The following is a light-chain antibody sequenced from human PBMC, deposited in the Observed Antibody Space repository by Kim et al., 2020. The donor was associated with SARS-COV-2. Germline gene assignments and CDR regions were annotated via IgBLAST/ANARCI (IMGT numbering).Light chain of an antibody. CDR1: QSISSH. J-gene: IGKJ3*01. CDR3: QQSYITPFT. CDR2: AAS. Sequence: ASGRDRVTITCRTTQSISSHLNWYQQKPGRAPKLLISAASTLQGGVPSRFSGSGSETDFTLTISSLQPEDFATYFCQQSYITPFTFGPGTKVDIK. V-gene: IGKV1-39*01.